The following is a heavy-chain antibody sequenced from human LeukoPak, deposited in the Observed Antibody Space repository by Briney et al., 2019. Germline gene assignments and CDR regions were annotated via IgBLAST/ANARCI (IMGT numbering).Heavy chain of an antibody. CDR1: VGSISGYF. J-gene: IGHJ4*02. Sequence: SETLSLTCTVSVGSISGYFWSWIRQPPGKGLEGMGYIHYSGSTNYNPSLNSRVTISVDTSKNQFSLRLSSVTAADTAVYYCARYGITIVRGGKYYFDSWGQGTLVTVSS. CDR2: IHYSGST. V-gene: IGHV4-59*08. D-gene: IGHD3-10*01. CDR3: ARYGITIVRGGKYYFDS.